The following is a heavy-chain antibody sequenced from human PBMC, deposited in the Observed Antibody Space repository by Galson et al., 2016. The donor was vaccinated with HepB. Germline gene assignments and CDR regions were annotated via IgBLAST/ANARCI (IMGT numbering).Heavy chain of an antibody. J-gene: IGHJ4*02. CDR1: GYTFTNHD. V-gene: IGHV1-18*01. Sequence: SVKVSCKASGYTFTNHDITWVRQDPGQGLEWMGWVSPYNGDTKSVQGFQDRVTLTTDTSTSTAYMELSSLRSNDTAVYFCVRDGARGDYWGQGTLVTV. CDR2: VSPYNGDT. D-gene: IGHD1-26*01. CDR3: VRDGARGDY.